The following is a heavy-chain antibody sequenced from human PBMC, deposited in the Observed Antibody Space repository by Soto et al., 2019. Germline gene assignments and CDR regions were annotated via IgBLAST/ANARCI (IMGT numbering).Heavy chain of an antibody. V-gene: IGHV3-21*01. D-gene: IGHD6-19*01. Sequence: PGVSQRLSCAASGFTFRSFTMNWVRQAKGKGLEWVSTISSNSAYIYYTDALRGRFTISRDNAKNSLHLQMNSLRSEDTAVYYWARVLSNSGWYLGDWFDPWGQGTLVTGSS. CDR1: GFTFRSFT. J-gene: IGHJ5*02. CDR2: ISSNSAYI. CDR3: ARVLSNSGWYLGDWFDP.